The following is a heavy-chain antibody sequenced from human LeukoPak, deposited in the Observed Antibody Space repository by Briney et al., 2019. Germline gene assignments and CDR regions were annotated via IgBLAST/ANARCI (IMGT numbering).Heavy chain of an antibody. CDR3: ARDPSYDSSPPNWFDP. V-gene: IGHV3-30-3*01. CDR2: ISYDGSNK. D-gene: IGHD3-22*01. Sequence: PGGSLRLSCAASGFTFSSYAMHWVRQAPGKGLEWVAVISYDGSNKYYADSVKGRFTISRDNSKNTLYLQMNSLRAEDTAVYYCARDPSYDSSPPNWFDPWGQGTLVTVSS. CDR1: GFTFSSYA. J-gene: IGHJ5*02.